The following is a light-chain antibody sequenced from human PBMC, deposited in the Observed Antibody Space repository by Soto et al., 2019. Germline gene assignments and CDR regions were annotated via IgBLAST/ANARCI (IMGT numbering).Light chain of an antibody. CDR3: QDYEYSLTASV. Sequence: QSVLTHPPSVSGAPGQRVTISCTGNSSNLGAGYDVHWYQQLPGAAPKLVIFGNRNRPSGVPERFSGYKSGTSASLAITGLQTEDEADYYCQDYEYSLTASVFCAGTKLTV. CDR2: GNR. V-gene: IGLV1-40*01. CDR1: SSNLGAGYD. J-gene: IGLJ2*01.